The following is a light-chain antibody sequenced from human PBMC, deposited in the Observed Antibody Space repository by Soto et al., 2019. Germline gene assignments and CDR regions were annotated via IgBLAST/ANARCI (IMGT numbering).Light chain of an antibody. CDR2: GNN. J-gene: IGLJ7*01. Sequence: QSVLTQPPSVSGAPGQRVTISCTGSSSNIEAGYDVHWYQQLPGTAPKLLIFGNNNRPSGVPDRFPGSKSGTSASLAITGLQSEDEANYFCQSYDPSLSGSVFGGGTPLTVL. CDR1: SSNIEAGYD. V-gene: IGLV1-40*01. CDR3: QSYDPSLSGSV.